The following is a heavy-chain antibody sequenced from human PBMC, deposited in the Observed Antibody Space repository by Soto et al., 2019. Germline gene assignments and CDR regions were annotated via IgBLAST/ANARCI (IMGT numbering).Heavy chain of an antibody. CDR3: RRSSRYSTDV. D-gene: IGHD6-19*01. J-gene: IGHJ6*02. CDR2: IYSIGNT. V-gene: IGHV4-39*01. CDR1: GASIRSSAY. Sequence: SQTLSLTCTVSGASIRSSAYWGWIRQPPGKGLEWIGSIYSIGNTYYNPSLKSGVTISADTSKNQFSLNLISVTAADTAVYYCRRSSRYSTDVWGQGITVTVSS.